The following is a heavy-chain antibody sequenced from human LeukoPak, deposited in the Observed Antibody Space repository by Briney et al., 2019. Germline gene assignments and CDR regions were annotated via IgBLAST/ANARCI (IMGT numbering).Heavy chain of an antibody. D-gene: IGHD1-26*01. CDR3: ARGEWELLYYFDY. V-gene: IGHV4-34*01. J-gene: IGHJ4*02. CDR1: GGSFSGYY. CDR2: INHSGST. Sequence: SETLSLTCAVYGGSFSGYYWSWIRQPPGKGLEWIGEINHSGSTNYNPSLKSRVTISVDTSKNQFSLKLSSVTAADTAVCYCARGEWELLYYFDYWGQGTLVTVSS.